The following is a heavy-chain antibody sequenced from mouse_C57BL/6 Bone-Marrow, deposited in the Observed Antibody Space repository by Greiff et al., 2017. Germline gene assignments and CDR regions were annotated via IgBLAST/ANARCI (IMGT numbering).Heavy chain of an antibody. Sequence: QVQLKESGAELARPGASVKLSCKASGYTFTSYGISWVKQRTGQGLEWIGEIYPRSGNTYYNEKFKGKATLTADKSSSTAYMELRSLTSEDSAVYFCARNNSTFAYWGQGTLVTVSA. CDR2: IYPRSGNT. J-gene: IGHJ3*01. CDR1: GYTFTSYG. CDR3: ARNNSTFAY. D-gene: IGHD2-5*01. V-gene: IGHV1-81*01.